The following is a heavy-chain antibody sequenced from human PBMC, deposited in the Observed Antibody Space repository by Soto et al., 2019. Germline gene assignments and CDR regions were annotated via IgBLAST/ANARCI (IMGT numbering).Heavy chain of an antibody. V-gene: IGHV4-38-2*02. J-gene: IGHJ4*02. CDR3: ARTRESSSTPRDFDY. CDR1: GFSITIGDY. Sequence: SETLSLTCTVSGFSITIGDYWGWIRQPPGKGLEWIGSIYHSVDTYYNPSLKSRVTISVDTSKNQFALKLNSLTAADTYGYYCARTRESSSTPRDFDYWGQGTLVTVSS. CDR2: IYHSVDT. D-gene: IGHD6-6*01.